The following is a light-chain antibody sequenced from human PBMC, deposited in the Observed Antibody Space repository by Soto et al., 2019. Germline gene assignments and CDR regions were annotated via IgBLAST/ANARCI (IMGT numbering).Light chain of an antibody. CDR3: QKYNSAPLT. CDR1: QSISTS. Sequence: DIQLTQSPSSLSASVGDRVTITCRASQSISTSLNWYQQKPGKAPNLLIFTSSNLESGVPSRFSGSGSGTDFTLTISSLQPEDVATYYCQKYNSAPLTFGGGTKVDIK. CDR2: TSS. J-gene: IGKJ4*01. V-gene: IGKV1-39*01.